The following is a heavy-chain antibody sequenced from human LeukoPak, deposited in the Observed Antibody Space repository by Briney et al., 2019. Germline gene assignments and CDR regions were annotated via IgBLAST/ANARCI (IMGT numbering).Heavy chain of an antibody. J-gene: IGHJ4*02. Sequence: GGSLRLSCAASGFTFSSYSMNWVRHAPGKVLEWVASIISSSTYIYYADSVKGRFTISRDNAKNSLYLQMNRLRAEDTAVYYCARENSSRWSFEYWGQGTLVNVSS. CDR3: ARENSSRWSFEY. V-gene: IGHV3-21*01. CDR2: IISSSTYI. D-gene: IGHD6-13*01. CDR1: GFTFSSYS.